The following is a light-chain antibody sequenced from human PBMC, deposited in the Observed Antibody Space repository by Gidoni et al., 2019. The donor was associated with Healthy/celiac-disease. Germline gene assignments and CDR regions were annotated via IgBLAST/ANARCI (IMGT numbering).Light chain of an antibody. J-gene: IGKJ2*01. Sequence: IVMTQSPDPLAVSLGERATIHCKASQSVLSSSNNKNYLAWYQQKPGQPPKLLIYWESTRESGVPDRFRGSGYRTDFNLTISGLQAEDVAVYYCQQHYLFGQGTKLEIK. V-gene: IGKV4-1*01. CDR2: WES. CDR3: QQHYL. CDR1: QSVLSSSNNKNY.